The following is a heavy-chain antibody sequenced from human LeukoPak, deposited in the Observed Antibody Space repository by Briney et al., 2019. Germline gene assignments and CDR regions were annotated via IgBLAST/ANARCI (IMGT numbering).Heavy chain of an antibody. CDR2: IYHSGST. J-gene: IGHJ4*02. V-gene: IGHV4-38-2*02. CDR1: GYSISSGYY. Sequence: SETLSLTCTVSGYSISSGYYWGWIRQPPGKGLEWIGSIYHSGSTYYNPSLKSRVTISVDTSKNQFSLKLSSVTAADTAVYYCARQADQYYFDYWGQGTLVTVSS. CDR3: ARQADQYYFDY.